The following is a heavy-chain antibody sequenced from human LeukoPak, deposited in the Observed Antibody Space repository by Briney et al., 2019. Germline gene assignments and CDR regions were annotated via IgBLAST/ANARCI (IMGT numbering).Heavy chain of an antibody. CDR2: INHSGST. CDR1: GGSFSGYY. Sequence: SETLSLTCAVYGGSFSGYYWSWIRQPPRKGLEWIGEINHSGSTNYNPSLKSRVTISVDTSKNQFSLKLSSVTAADTAVYYCARGSGWYGLDYWGQGTLVTVSS. V-gene: IGHV4-34*01. CDR3: ARGSGWYGLDY. J-gene: IGHJ4*02. D-gene: IGHD6-19*01.